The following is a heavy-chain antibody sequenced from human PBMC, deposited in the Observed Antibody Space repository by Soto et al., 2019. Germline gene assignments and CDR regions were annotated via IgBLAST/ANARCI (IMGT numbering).Heavy chain of an antibody. CDR1: GFSLSTSGVG. Sequence: QITLKESGPTLVKPTQTLTPTCTFSGFSLSTSGVGVGWIRQPPGKALEWLAFLYWDDDKRYSPSLKSRLTLTKDTSKNQVLLTMTNMDPVDTATYYCARTSVNWGSRGLVDYWGQGTLVTVAS. CDR2: LYWDDDK. D-gene: IGHD7-27*01. CDR3: ARTSVNWGSRGLVDY. J-gene: IGHJ4*02. V-gene: IGHV2-5*02.